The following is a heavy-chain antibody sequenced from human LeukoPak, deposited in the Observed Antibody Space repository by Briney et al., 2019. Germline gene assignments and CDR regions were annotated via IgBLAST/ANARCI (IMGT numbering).Heavy chain of an antibody. J-gene: IGHJ6*03. V-gene: IGHV3-30*18. CDR3: AKAALGYGDYYYYYYMDV. CDR1: GFTFSSYG. Sequence: GGSLRLSCAASGFTFSSYGMHWVRQAPGKGLEWVALISYDGSNKYYADSVKGRFTISRDNSKNTLYLQMNSLRAEDTAVYYCAKAALGYGDYYYYYYMDVWGKGTTVTVSS. D-gene: IGHD4-17*01. CDR2: ISYDGSNK.